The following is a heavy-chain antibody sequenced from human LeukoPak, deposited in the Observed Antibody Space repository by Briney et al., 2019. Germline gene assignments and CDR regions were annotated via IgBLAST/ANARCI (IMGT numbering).Heavy chain of an antibody. CDR1: GYTFTSYY. V-gene: IGHV1-46*01. CDR2: INPTGGST. J-gene: IGHJ4*02. Sequence: ASVKVSCKASGYTFTSYYMHWVRQAPGQGLEWMGLINPTGGSTGYAQKFQGRVTMTRDMSTSTDYMELSRLRSDDTAVYYCARGYCSSTSCYDYFDYWGQGTLVTVSS. D-gene: IGHD2-2*01. CDR3: ARGYCSSTSCYDYFDY.